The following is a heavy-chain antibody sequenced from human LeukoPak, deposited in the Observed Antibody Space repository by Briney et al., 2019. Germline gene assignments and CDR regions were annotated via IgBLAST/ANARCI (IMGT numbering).Heavy chain of an antibody. V-gene: IGHV4-34*01. CDR3: ARLAAAVYDAFDI. J-gene: IGHJ3*02. Sequence: SETLSLTCAVYGGSFSGYYWSWIRQPPGKGLEWIGEINHSGSTNYNPSLKSRVTISVDTSKNQFSLKLSSVTAADTAVYYCARLAAAVYDAFDIWGQGTMVTVSS. CDR1: GGSFSGYY. D-gene: IGHD6-13*01. CDR2: INHSGST.